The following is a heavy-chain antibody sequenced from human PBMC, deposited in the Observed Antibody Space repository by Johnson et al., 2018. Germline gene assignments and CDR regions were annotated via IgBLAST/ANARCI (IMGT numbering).Heavy chain of an antibody. D-gene: IGHD2-21*02. Sequence: VQLVESGGGLVQPGGSLRLSCAGSGFTFSDHYMDWVRQAPGKGLEWVGRIRRNVNGSTTEYAASVEGRSTISRDDSKRSLYLQMNSLKSEASAGYCCVRTAIGVYSPYDAFDMWGQGTRFTVSS. CDR1: GFTFSDHY. J-gene: IGHJ3*02. CDR3: VRTAIGVYSPYDAFDM. CDR2: IRRNVNGSTT. V-gene: IGHV3-72*01.